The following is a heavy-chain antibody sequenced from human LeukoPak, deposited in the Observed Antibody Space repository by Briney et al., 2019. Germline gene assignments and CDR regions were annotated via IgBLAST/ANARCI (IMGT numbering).Heavy chain of an antibody. J-gene: IGHJ4*02. CDR2: IRGSASGLGSGM. Sequence: GGSLRLSCAASGFTFSDYYMSWIRQAPGKGLEWVSYIRGSASGLGSGMYYADSVKGRFTISRDDAKNSLYLQMSSLRAEDTAFYYCARDNNWGFDYWGQGALVTVSS. V-gene: IGHV3-11*04. CDR1: GFTFSDYY. CDR3: ARDNNWGFDY. D-gene: IGHD7-27*01.